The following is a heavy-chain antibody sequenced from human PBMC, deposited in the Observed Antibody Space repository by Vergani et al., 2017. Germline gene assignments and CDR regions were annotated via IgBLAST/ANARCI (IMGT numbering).Heavy chain of an antibody. CDR1: GDSISSGDYY. V-gene: IGHV4-30-4*08. J-gene: IGHJ4*02. CDR2: IYYSGST. Sequence: QVQLQESGPGLVQPSETLSLTCTVSGDSISSGDYYWSWIRQPPGKGLEWIGYIYYSGSTYYNPSLKSRVTISVDTSKNQFSLKLSSVTAADTAVYYCARGRRGVIRGVRGRWDYWGQGTLVTVSS. D-gene: IGHD3-10*01. CDR3: ARGRRGVIRGVRGRWDY.